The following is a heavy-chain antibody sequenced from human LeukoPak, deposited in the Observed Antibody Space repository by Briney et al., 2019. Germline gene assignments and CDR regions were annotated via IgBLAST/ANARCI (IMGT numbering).Heavy chain of an antibody. Sequence: ASVKVSCKASGYIFNMYGISWVRQAPGQGLEWMGWISAYNGNTNYAQNLQGRVTMTTDTSTSTAYMELRSLRSDDTAVYYCARGGGTYYYDSSGLDPWGQGTLVTVSS. CDR3: ARGGGTYYYDSSGLDP. J-gene: IGHJ5*02. CDR2: ISAYNGNT. CDR1: GYIFNMYG. D-gene: IGHD3-22*01. V-gene: IGHV1-18*01.